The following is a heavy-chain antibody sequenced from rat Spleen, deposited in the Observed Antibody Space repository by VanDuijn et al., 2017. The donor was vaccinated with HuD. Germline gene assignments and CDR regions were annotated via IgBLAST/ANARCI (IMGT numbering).Heavy chain of an antibody. J-gene: IGHJ2*01. CDR1: EFTFNNHW. CDR3: TTGLQ. CDR2: ISYDGITT. Sequence: EVQLVESGGGLVQPGRSLKLSCVASEFTFNNHWMTWVRQAPTKGLEWVAAISYDGITTYYRDSVRGRFTVSSDNAKTTLYLQMDSLRSEDTATYYCTTGLQWGQGVMVTVSS. D-gene: IGHD1-1*01. V-gene: IGHV5-31*01.